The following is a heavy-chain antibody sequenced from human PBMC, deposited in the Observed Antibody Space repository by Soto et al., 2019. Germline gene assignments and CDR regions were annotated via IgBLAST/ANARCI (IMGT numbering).Heavy chain of an antibody. D-gene: IGHD3-10*01. CDR1: GYTRTELS. CDR3: ATDRARMVRGVIGIYYYYGMDV. J-gene: IGHJ6*02. V-gene: IGHV1-24*01. Sequence: GASVKVSCKVSGYTRTELSMHCVVRSPLRWREGMGGFDPEDGETIYAQKFQGRVTMTEDTSTDTAYMELSSLRSEDTAVYYCATDRARMVRGVIGIYYYYGMDVWGQGTTVTVSS. CDR2: FDPEDGET.